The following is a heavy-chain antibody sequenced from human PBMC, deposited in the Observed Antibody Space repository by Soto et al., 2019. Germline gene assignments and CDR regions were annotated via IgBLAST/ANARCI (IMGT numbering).Heavy chain of an antibody. Sequence: GGSRRLSCATSGFTFSNAWMNWVRQAPGKGLEWVGRIKSKTDGGTTDCAAPVKGRFTISRDDSKNTLYLQMNSLKTEDTAVYYCTTSLYNWNDVDYYYGMDVWGQGTTVTVSS. CDR1: GFTFSNAW. CDR3: TTSLYNWNDVDYYYGMDV. D-gene: IGHD1-1*01. J-gene: IGHJ6*02. V-gene: IGHV3-15*07. CDR2: IKSKTDGGTT.